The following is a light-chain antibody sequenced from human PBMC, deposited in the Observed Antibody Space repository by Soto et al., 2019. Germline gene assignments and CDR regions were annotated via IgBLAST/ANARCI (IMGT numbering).Light chain of an antibody. CDR3: MQSLQLNT. CDR2: EVS. J-gene: IGKJ4*01. CDR1: QGLLDSDGRTH. Sequence: DIVLTQTPLSLSVTPGQPASISCNSSQGLLDSDGRTHLYWYVQKTGQPPQALIYEVSKRSSGVPDRFSGSRSGTHFTLTMSRVQAEDAGIYYCMQSLQLNTFGGGTKVEIK. V-gene: IGKV2D-29*01.